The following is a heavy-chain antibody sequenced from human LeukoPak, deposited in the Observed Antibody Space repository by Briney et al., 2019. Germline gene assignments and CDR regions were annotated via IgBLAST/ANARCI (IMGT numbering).Heavy chain of an antibody. Sequence: SETLSLTCAVYVGSFSGYYWSWIRQPPGKGLEWIGEINHSGSTNYNPSLKSRVTISVDTSKNQFSLKLSSVTAADTAVYYCARGSGVAAAGSADYWGQGTLVTVSS. CDR3: ARGSGVAAAGSADY. J-gene: IGHJ4*02. CDR2: INHSGST. CDR1: VGSFSGYY. D-gene: IGHD6-13*01. V-gene: IGHV4-34*01.